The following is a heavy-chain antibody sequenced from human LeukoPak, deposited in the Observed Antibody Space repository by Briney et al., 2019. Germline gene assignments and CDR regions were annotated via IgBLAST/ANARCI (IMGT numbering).Heavy chain of an antibody. J-gene: IGHJ4*02. CDR1: GFPLSRYD. Sequence: GGSLRLSCAASGFPLSRYDKSWARQAPGGALEWLSAISGSGGSTYYADSVKGLFTRSRDNSKKTLYLQMLRMKAEDTAVSYCSKVFIPNYYGSTPSDYWGQGTLVTVSS. CDR3: SKVFIPNYYGSTPSDY. V-gene: IGHV3-23*01. CDR2: ISGSGGST. D-gene: IGHD3-10*01.